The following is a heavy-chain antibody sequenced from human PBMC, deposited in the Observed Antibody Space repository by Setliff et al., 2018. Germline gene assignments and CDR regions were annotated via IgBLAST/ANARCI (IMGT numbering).Heavy chain of an antibody. D-gene: IGHD2-21*02. CDR1: GLTFSDHD. Sequence: GESLKISCTASGLTFSDHDMDWVRQAPGKGLEWVGRSNNKVESFTTQYAASVKGRFTMSRDESQNSLTLQMSSLKTEDTAVYYCSRQRVIEIWGGDCYWGRGTLVTVSS. V-gene: IGHV3-72*01. CDR3: SRQRVIEIWGGDCY. CDR2: SNNKVESFTT. J-gene: IGHJ4*02.